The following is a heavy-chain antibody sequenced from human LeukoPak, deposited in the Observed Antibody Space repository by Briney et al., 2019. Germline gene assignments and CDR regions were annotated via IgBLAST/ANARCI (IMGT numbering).Heavy chain of an antibody. CDR2: INPNSGGT. CDR3: ARNHGDYMLNWFDP. CDR1: GYAFTGYY. V-gene: IGHV1-2*02. D-gene: IGHD4-17*01. J-gene: IGHJ5*02. Sequence: ASVKVSCKASGYAFTGYYMHWVRQAPGQGLEWMGWINPNSGGTNYAQKFQGRVTITRDTSISTAYMELSRLRSDDTAVYYCARNHGDYMLNWFDPWGQGTLVTVSS.